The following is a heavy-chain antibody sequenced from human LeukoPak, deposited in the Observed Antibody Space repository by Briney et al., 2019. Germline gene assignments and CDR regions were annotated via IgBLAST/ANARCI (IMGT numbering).Heavy chain of an antibody. CDR1: GYTFTSYA. CDR2: ISAYNGNT. J-gene: IGHJ6*02. Sequence: ASVKVSCKASGYTFTSYAMHWVRQAPGQRLEWMGWISAYNGNTNYAQKFQERVTITRDMSTSTAYMELSSLRSEDTAVYYCAADYLPYSSEWYSFGYSYYGMDVWGQGTTVTVSS. D-gene: IGHD6-25*01. V-gene: IGHV1-3*01. CDR3: AADYLPYSSEWYSFGYSYYGMDV.